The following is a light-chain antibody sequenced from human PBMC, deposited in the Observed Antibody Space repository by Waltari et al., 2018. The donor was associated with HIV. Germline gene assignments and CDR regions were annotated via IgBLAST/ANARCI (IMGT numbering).Light chain of an antibody. Sequence: QSALTQPASVSGSPGQSITISCTGTSSDVGDFDYVSWDQQRPGKAPQLMIYEGSNRPSGVSNRFSGSKSGNTASLTISGLQAEDEADYYCSSYTTSSVVFGGGTKLTVL. J-gene: IGLJ2*01. CDR3: SSYTTSSVV. CDR1: SSDVGDFDY. CDR2: EGS. V-gene: IGLV2-14*01.